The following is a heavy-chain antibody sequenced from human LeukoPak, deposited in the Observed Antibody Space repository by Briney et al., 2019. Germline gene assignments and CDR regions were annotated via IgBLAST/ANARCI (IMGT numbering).Heavy chain of an antibody. D-gene: IGHD6-6*01. CDR2: INPSGGST. CDR1: GYTFTSYY. CDR3: AREARSSSMMDYYYGMDV. V-gene: IGHV1-46*01. Sequence: GASVTVSCKASGYTFTSYYMHWVRQAPGQGLEWMGIINPSGGSTSYAQKFQGRATMTRDTSTSTVYMELSSLRSEDTAVYYCAREARSSSMMDYYYGMDVWGQGTTVTVSS. J-gene: IGHJ6*02.